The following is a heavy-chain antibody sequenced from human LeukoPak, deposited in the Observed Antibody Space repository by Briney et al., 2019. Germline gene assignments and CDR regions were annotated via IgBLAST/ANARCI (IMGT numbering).Heavy chain of an antibody. CDR2: ISGSGDST. Sequence: GGSLRLSCVASGFTLRSYVMNWVRQTPGKGLEWVSSISGSGDSTFYADSVKGRFSISRDNSKNTLYLQVNGLRTEDTAVYYCTKDIGIVAHDASDIWGQGTMVTVSS. CDR3: TKDIGIVAHDASDI. CDR1: GFTLRSYV. D-gene: IGHD5-12*01. J-gene: IGHJ3*02. V-gene: IGHV3-23*01.